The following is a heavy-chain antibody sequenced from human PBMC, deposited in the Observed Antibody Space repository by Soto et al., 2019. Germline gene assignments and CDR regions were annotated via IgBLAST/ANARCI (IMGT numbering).Heavy chain of an antibody. J-gene: IGHJ4*02. V-gene: IGHV3-23*01. D-gene: IGHD6-19*01. Sequence: GGSLRLSCVASGFIFTSYGMTWVRQAPGKGLEWVSFITGAGGVTYYADSVEGRFTISRDNSKNTLYLQMNSLRADDTAVYYCANAPGWPFYFDSWGQGTLVTVSS. CDR2: ITGAGGVT. CDR3: ANAPGWPFYFDS. CDR1: GFIFTSYG.